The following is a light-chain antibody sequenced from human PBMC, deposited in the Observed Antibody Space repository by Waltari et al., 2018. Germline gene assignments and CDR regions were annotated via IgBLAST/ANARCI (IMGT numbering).Light chain of an antibody. Sequence: SELTQDPAVSVAMGQTVRITCQGDSLRSLYASWYQQRPGQAPILVIYDKNNRPSGVPDRFSGSSSHNTGSLTITGAQAEDEASYYCHSRDASGVAGSFGGGTKLTVL. CDR3: HSRDASGVAGS. CDR1: SLRSLY. J-gene: IGLJ2*01. CDR2: DKN. V-gene: IGLV3-19*01.